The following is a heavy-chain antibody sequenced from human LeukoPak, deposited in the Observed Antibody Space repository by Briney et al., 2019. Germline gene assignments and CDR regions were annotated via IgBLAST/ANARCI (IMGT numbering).Heavy chain of an antibody. CDR2: ISYDGSNK. CDR1: GFTFSSYA. CDR3: ARDSVVVSSSSIGYGMDV. V-gene: IGHV3-30-3*01. D-gene: IGHD6-6*01. Sequence: GRSLRLSCAASGFTFSSYAMHRVRQAPGKGLEWVAVISYDGSNKYYADSVKGRFTISRDNSKNTLYLQMNSLRAEDTAVYYCARDSVVVSSSSIGYGMDVWGQGTTVTVSS. J-gene: IGHJ6*02.